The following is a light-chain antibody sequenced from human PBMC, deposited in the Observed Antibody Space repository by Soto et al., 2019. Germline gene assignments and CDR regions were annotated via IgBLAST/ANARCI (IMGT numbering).Light chain of an antibody. V-gene: IGKV1-5*01. J-gene: IGKJ3*01. CDR1: QRISTW. Sequence: DIQMTQSPSTLSASVGDRVTITCRASQRISTWLAWYQQKPGKAPKLLIYHASALESGVPSRFSSSGYCTAYTLTISSLQPDDVSTYYCQQHHSYSATFGPGTKVEIK. CDR2: HAS. CDR3: QQHHSYSAT.